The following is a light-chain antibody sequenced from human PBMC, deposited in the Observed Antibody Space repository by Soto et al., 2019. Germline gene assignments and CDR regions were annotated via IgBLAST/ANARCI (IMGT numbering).Light chain of an antibody. Sequence: EIVLTQSPAILSVSAGERATLSCRASQSVASNLAWYQQKPGQSPSLLIYNVSTMHTGLPPRFSGGASGTEFTLTISSLQSEDFALYYCQHYNNWPLTFGGGTKVEI. CDR2: NVS. CDR1: QSVASN. CDR3: QHYNNWPLT. V-gene: IGKV3-15*01. J-gene: IGKJ4*01.